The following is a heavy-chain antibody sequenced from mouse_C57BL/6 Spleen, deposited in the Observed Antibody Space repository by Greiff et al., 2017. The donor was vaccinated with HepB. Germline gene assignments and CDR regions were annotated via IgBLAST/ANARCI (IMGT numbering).Heavy chain of an antibody. D-gene: IGHD2-12*01. CDR1: GYAFSSSW. CDR2: IYPGDGDT. J-gene: IGHJ4*01. V-gene: IGHV1-82*01. Sequence: VKLQESGPELVKPGASVKISCKASGYAFSSSWMNWVKQRPGKGLEWIGRIYPGDGDTNYNGKFKGKATLTADKSSSTAYMQLSSLTSEDSAVYFCARGERLYAMDYWGQGTSVTVSS. CDR3: ARGERLYAMDY.